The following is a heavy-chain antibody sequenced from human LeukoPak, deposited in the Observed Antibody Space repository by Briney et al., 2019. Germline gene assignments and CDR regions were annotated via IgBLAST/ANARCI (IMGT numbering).Heavy chain of an antibody. CDR1: GGSISSYY. CDR3: ARGSLGGDYLSY. CDR2: IYYSGST. D-gene: IGHD3-16*01. V-gene: IGHV4-59*01. J-gene: IGHJ4*02. Sequence: SETLSLTCTVSGGSISSYYWSWIRRPPGKGLEWIGYIYYSGSTNYNPSLKSRVTISVDTSKNQFSLKLSSVTAADTAVYYCARGSLGGDYLSYWGQGTLVTVSS.